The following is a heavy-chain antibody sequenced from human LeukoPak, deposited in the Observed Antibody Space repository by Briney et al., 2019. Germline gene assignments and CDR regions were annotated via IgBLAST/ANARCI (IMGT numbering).Heavy chain of an antibody. Sequence: SETLPLTCAVSGGSISSSNWWSWVRQPPGKGLEWIGEIYHSGSTNYNPSLKSRVTISVDKSKNQFSLKLSSVTAADTAVYYCARDWGIAAAGTGFDPWGQGTLVTVSS. CDR1: GGSISSSNW. J-gene: IGHJ5*02. CDR3: ARDWGIAAAGTGFDP. CDR2: IYHSGST. D-gene: IGHD6-13*01. V-gene: IGHV4-4*02.